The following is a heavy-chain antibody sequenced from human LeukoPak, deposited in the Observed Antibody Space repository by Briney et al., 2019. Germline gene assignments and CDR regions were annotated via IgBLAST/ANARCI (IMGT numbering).Heavy chain of an antibody. CDR1: GFTFRSHA. CDR2: IYENGGTT. J-gene: IGHJ4*02. CDR3: ARSTLWFGADY. Sequence: PGGSLRLSCVGSGFTFRSHAMSWVRQAPEKGLEFVSGIYENGGTTYYADSVKGRFSISRDNSKNTLYLQMNSLRAEDTAVYYCARSTLWFGADYWGQGTLVTVSS. V-gene: IGHV3-23*01. D-gene: IGHD3-10*01.